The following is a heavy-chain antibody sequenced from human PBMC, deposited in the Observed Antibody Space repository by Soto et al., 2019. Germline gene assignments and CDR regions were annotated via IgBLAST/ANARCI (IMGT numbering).Heavy chain of an antibody. J-gene: IGHJ5*02. CDR1: GGSFSGYY. V-gene: IGHV4-34*01. Sequence: TSETLSLTCAVYGGSFSGYYWSWIRQPPGKGLEWIGEINHSGSTNYNPSLNSRITISVDTSKNPFSLKLSSVSAADTAVYYCARREDYYDSSGYLRPWGQGTLVTVSS. CDR3: ARREDYYDSSGYLRP. CDR2: INHSGST. D-gene: IGHD3-22*01.